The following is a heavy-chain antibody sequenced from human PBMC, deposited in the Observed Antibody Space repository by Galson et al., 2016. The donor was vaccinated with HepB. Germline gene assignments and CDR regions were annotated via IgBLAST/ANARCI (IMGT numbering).Heavy chain of an antibody. D-gene: IGHD2-2*01. V-gene: IGHV3-53*01. CDR2: IHSGLNA. CDR1: GFTVSSNY. CDR3: ARDHCFSTSCPGTVDF. Sequence: SLRLSCAASGFTVSSNYMTWVRQAPGKGLEWVSIIHSGLNAYYADSVKGRFTISRDNTKNFLYLQMNSLRAEDTAVYHCARDHCFSTSCPGTVDFWGQGVLVTVSS. J-gene: IGHJ4*02.